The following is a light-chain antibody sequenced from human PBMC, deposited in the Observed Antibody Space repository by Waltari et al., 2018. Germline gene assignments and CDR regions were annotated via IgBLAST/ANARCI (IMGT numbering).Light chain of an antibody. V-gene: IGLV1-47*01. Sequence: QSVLTQPPSASGTPGQRVTISCSGSSSNIGSKYVYWYQQRPGTAPKLLIYRNNQGPAGVPDRFSGSKSGTSASLAISGLRSEDEADYYCAAWDDSLSGPVCGGGTKLTVL. J-gene: IGLJ2*01. CDR1: SSNIGSKY. CDR3: AAWDDSLSGPV. CDR2: RNN.